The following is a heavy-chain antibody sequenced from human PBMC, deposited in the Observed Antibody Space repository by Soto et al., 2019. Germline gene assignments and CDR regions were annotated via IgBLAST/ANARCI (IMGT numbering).Heavy chain of an antibody. CDR2: IWYDGSNK. J-gene: IGHJ4*02. CDR3: ARDRGPLAYSIFDY. V-gene: IGHV3-33*01. CDR1: GFNFSSYG. D-gene: IGHD6-13*01. Sequence: QVQLVESWGGVVQPGRSLRLSCAASGFNFSSYGMHWVRQAPGKGLAWVAVIWYDGSNKYYADSVKGRFTISRDNSKNTLYLQMNLLRAEDTAVDYCARDRGPLAYSIFDYWCQGPLVTVSS.